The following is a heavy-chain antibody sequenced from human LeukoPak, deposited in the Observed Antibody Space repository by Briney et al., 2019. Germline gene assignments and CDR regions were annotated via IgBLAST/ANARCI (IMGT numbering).Heavy chain of an antibody. Sequence: GGSLRLSCAASGFTFSSYEMNWVRQAPGKGLEWVSYISSSGSTIYYADSVKGRFTISRDNAKNSLYLQMNSLRAEDTAVYYCAQVGATTEGYWGQGTLVTVSS. J-gene: IGHJ4*02. CDR3: AQVGATTEGY. D-gene: IGHD1-26*01. CDR2: ISSSGSTI. CDR1: GFTFSSYE. V-gene: IGHV3-48*03.